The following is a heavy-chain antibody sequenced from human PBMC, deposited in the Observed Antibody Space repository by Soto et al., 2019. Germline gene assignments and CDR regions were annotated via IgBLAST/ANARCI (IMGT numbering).Heavy chain of an antibody. Sequence: GRSLRLSCAASGFTFSTYAMNWVRQAPGKGLEWVSAISASGGNAYYADSVKGRFTISRDNSMNALYLQMNSLRIEDTAVYYCAHPRGYGVFDAYDIWGQGTMVTASS. CDR1: GFTFSTYA. J-gene: IGHJ3*02. D-gene: IGHD4-17*01. CDR2: ISASGGNA. CDR3: AHPRGYGVFDAYDI. V-gene: IGHV3-23*01.